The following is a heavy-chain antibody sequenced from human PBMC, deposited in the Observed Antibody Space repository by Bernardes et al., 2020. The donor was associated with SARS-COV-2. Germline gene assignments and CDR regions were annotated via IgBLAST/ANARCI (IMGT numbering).Heavy chain of an antibody. V-gene: IGHV3-23*01. Sequence: GGSSRPSSAASAFTFSNYAMSRVRHAPGKGREGFSGSEGSGDTADYADSVKGRFTISRDNSRNTLYLQMNSLRAEDTAVYYCAKTLWGGASGWGQGALVTVSS. CDR3: AKTLWGGASG. J-gene: IGHJ4*02. D-gene: IGHD2-21*01. CDR2: SEGSGDTA. CDR1: AFTFSNYA.